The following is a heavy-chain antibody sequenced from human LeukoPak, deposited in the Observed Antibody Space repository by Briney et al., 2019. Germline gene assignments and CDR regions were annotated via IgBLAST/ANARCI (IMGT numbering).Heavy chain of an antibody. CDR3: ARDQSPVGSGFDASDI. Sequence: GGSLRLSCAASGFIFRSYGMHWVRQAPGKGLEGVARIWYDGSNTHYADYVKGRFTISRDNYKNTLYLQMNSLIVDDTPVYYCARDQSPVGSGFDASDIWGQGTMVTVSS. D-gene: IGHD5-12*01. CDR1: GFIFRSYG. CDR2: IWYDGSNT. V-gene: IGHV3-33*01. J-gene: IGHJ3*02.